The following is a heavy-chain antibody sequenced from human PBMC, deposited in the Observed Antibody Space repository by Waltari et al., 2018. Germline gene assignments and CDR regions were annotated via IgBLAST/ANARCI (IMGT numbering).Heavy chain of an antibody. CDR1: GFTFSSYA. CDR2: IYSGGST. Sequence: EVQLLESGGGLVQPGGSLRLSCAASGFTFSSYAMSWVRQAPGKGLEWFSVIYSGGSTDYAESAKGRFTISRDNSKNTLYLQMNSLRAEDTAVYYCAKDFLNPYYMDVWGKGTTVTVSS. V-gene: IGHV3-23*03. J-gene: IGHJ6*03. CDR3: AKDFLNPYYMDV.